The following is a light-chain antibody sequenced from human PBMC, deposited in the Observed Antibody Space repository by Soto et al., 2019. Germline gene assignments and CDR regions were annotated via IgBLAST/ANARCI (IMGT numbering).Light chain of an antibody. CDR1: QGIIDY. Sequence: DIQMTQSPSSLSASVGDRVTITCRASQGIIDYLAWYQQRPGKPPRLLINAASTLHSGVPSRFSGSGAGTDFTLTISSLQPEDVATYYCQKYNSAPRTFGQGTKVEIK. CDR2: AAS. CDR3: QKYNSAPRT. J-gene: IGKJ1*01. V-gene: IGKV1-27*01.